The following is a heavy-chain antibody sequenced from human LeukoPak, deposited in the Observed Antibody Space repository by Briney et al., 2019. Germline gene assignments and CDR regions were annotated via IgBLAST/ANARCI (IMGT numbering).Heavy chain of an antibody. Sequence: GGSLRLSCAASRFTLSTYWMSWVRQAPGKGLEWVAVISYDGSNKYYADSVKGRFTISRDNSKNTLYLQMNSLRAEDTAVYYCAKDPTAMVTGAVDYWGQGTLVTVSS. CDR2: ISYDGSNK. V-gene: IGHV3-30*18. CDR1: RFTLSTYW. D-gene: IGHD5-18*01. CDR3: AKDPTAMVTGAVDY. J-gene: IGHJ4*02.